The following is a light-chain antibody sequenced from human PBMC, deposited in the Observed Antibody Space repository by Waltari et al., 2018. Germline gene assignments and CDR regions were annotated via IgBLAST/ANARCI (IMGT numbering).Light chain of an antibody. CDR3: CSFAGSSPHVV. V-gene: IGLV2-23*01. CDR2: AST. Sequence: QSALTQPASVSGSPGQSITISCTGTSSDVGTYTLVSWYQHHPGKAPKLMIYASTKRPSGVSNRFSGSKSGNTASLTISGLQAEDEADYYCCSFAGSSPHVVLGGGTKLTVL. CDR1: SSDVGTYTL. J-gene: IGLJ2*01.